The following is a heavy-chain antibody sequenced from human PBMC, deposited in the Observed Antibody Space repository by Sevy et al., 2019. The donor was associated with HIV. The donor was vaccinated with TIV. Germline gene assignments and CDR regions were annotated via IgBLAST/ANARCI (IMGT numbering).Heavy chain of an antibody. Sequence: LTCSVSAGSISSYYWSWIRQPPGKGLEWIGYIYYSGTTDYNPSLKSRVTISQDKSKKVFSLRLRSVTAADTAVYYCARDNAILTPRAFDIWGQGTMVTVSS. V-gene: IGHV4-59*13. CDR1: AGSISSYY. J-gene: IGHJ3*02. CDR3: ARDNAILTPRAFDI. D-gene: IGHD3-9*01. CDR2: IYYSGTT.